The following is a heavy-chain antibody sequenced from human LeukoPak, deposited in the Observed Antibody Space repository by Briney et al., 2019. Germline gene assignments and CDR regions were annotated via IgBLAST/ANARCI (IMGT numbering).Heavy chain of an antibody. V-gene: IGHV3-9*01. CDR1: GFTFDVYA. CDR3: AKDVDTAMVTGGMDV. J-gene: IGHJ6*02. Sequence: GRSLRLSCAASGFTFDVYAMHWVRQAPGKGLEWVSGISWNSGSIGYADSVKGRFTISRDNAKNSLYLQMNSLRAEDTALYYCAKDVDTAMVTGGMDVWGQGTTVTVSS. D-gene: IGHD5-18*01. CDR2: ISWNSGSI.